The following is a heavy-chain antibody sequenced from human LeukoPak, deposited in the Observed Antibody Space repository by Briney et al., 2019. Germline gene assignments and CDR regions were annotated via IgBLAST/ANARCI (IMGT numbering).Heavy chain of an antibody. J-gene: IGHJ4*02. V-gene: IGHV3-49*04. D-gene: IGHD3-9*01. CDR2: IRGKAYGATT. CDR3: ARGLRYLDY. Sequence: GGSLRLSCAASGFTFSNAWMSWVRQAPGKGLEWLGFIRGKAYGATTEYAASVKGRFTISRDDSKSIVYLQLNCLKTDDTAVYYCARGLRYLDYWGQGTLATVAS. CDR1: GFTFSNAW.